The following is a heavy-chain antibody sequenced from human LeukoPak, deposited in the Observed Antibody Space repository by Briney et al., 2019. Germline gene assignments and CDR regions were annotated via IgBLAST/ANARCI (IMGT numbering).Heavy chain of an antibody. CDR2: ISGSGGSI. CDR3: ARDRVSITFGGVIVPSFDY. D-gene: IGHD3-16*02. Sequence: GGSLRLSCAASGFTFSDYYMSWIRQAPGKGLEWISYISGSGGSIYYADSVKGRFTISRDNAKNSLYLQMNSLRADDTAVYYCARDRVSITFGGVIVPSFDYWGQGTLVTVSS. J-gene: IGHJ4*02. CDR1: GFTFSDYY. V-gene: IGHV3-11*01.